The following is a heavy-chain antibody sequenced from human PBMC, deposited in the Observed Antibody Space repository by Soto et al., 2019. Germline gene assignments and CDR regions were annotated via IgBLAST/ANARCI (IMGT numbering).Heavy chain of an antibody. V-gene: IGHV1-18*04. J-gene: IGHJ6*02. D-gene: IGHD1-1*01. CDR1: GYVFTSYG. CDR3: ARNWTTSGMDV. CDR2: ISIYHAYS. Sequence: QVQLVQSGAELKKPGASVKVSCKASGYVFTSYGISWVRQAPGQGLEWMGWISIYHAYSHSGQKFQGRVTMTTDTSTTTAYMELRSLTSDDTAVYYCARNWTTSGMDVWGQGTTVTVSS.